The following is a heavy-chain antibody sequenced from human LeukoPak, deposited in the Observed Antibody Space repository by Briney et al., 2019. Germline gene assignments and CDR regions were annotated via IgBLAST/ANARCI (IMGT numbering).Heavy chain of an antibody. CDR2: TSYDGSNK. CDR1: GFTFSSYA. V-gene: IGHV3-30-3*01. D-gene: IGHD1-26*01. Sequence: GGSLRLSCAASGFTFSSYAMHWVRQAPGKGLEWVAVTSYDGSNKYYADSVKGRFTISRDNSKNTLYLQMNSLRAEDTAVYYCARDADSGSFDYWGQGTLVTVSS. CDR3: ARDADSGSFDY. J-gene: IGHJ4*02.